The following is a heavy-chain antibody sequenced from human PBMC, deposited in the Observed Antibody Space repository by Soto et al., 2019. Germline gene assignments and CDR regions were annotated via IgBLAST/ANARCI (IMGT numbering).Heavy chain of an antibody. CDR1: GFTFSSYG. D-gene: IGHD6-13*01. V-gene: IGHV3-33*01. CDR2: IYYDGSNK. Sequence: QVQLVESGGGVVQPGRSLRLSCAASGFTFSSYGMHWVRQAPGKGLEWVAVIYYDGSNKYYADSVKGRFTISRDHSKTTLYLQMNSLRAEDTAVFYCARSQYSSSWYPFDYWGQGTLVTVSS. J-gene: IGHJ4*02. CDR3: ARSQYSSSWYPFDY.